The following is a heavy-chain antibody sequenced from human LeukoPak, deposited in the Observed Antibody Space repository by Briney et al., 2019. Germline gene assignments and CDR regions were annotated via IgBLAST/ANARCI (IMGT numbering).Heavy chain of an antibody. CDR2: ISAYNGNT. V-gene: IGHV1-18*01. CDR3: ARVPARAKGLAVAGKNYYFDY. CDR1: GYTFTSYG. Sequence: ASVKVSCKASGYTFTSYGISWVRQAPGQRLEWMGWISAYNGNTNYAQKLQGRVTMTTDTSTSTAYMELRSLRSDDTAVYYCARVPARAKGLAVAGKNYYFDYWGQGTLVTVSS. D-gene: IGHD6-19*01. J-gene: IGHJ4*02.